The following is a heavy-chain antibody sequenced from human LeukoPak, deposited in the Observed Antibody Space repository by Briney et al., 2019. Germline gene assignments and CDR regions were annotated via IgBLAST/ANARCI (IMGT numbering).Heavy chain of an antibody. Sequence: PSETLSLTCTVSGGSISSSSYYWSWIRQPAGKGLEWIGRIYPTGSTNYNPSFKSRVTLSVDTSKNQFSLKLSSVTAADTAVYYCARALYSSGWYHAFDIWGQGTMVTVSS. CDR3: ARALYSSGWYHAFDI. CDR1: GGSISSSSYY. V-gene: IGHV4-61*02. D-gene: IGHD6-19*01. J-gene: IGHJ3*02. CDR2: IYPTGST.